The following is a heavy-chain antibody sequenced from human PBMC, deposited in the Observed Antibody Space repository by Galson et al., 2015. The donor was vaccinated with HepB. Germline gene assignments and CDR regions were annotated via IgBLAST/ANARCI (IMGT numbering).Heavy chain of an antibody. V-gene: IGHV4-39*01. CDR2: IYYSGST. CDR1: GGSISSSSYY. Sequence: QVQLQESGPGLVKPSETLSLTCTVSGGSISSSSYYWGWIRQPPGKGLEWIGSIYYSGSTYYNPSLKSRVTISVDTSKNQFSLKLSSVTAADTAVYYCARRNPMVRGVIIMNYFDYWGQGTLVTVSS. D-gene: IGHD3-10*01. J-gene: IGHJ4*02. CDR3: ARRNPMVRGVIIMNYFDY.